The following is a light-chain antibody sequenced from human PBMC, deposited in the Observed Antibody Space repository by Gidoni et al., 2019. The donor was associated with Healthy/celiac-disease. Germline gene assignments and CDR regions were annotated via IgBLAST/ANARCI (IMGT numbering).Light chain of an antibody. J-gene: IGKJ3*01. Sequence: EIVFTHSPATLSLSPGERATLSCRASQSVSSYLAWYQQKPGQAPRLLIYDASNRATGIPARCSGSGYGTDFTLTISSLEPEELAVYYCQQRSNWPGFTFGPGTKVEIK. V-gene: IGKV3-11*01. CDR1: QSVSSY. CDR3: QQRSNWPGFT. CDR2: DAS.